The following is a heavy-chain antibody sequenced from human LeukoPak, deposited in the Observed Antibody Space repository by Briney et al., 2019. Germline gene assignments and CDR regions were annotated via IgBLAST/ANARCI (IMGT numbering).Heavy chain of an antibody. CDR3: ARARDAFDI. Sequence: SETLSLTCTVSGGSISSYYWSWIRQPPGKGLEWIGYIYYNGSTNYNPSLKSRVTISVDTSKNQFSLKLSSVTAADTAVYYCARARDAFDIWGQGTMVTVSS. V-gene: IGHV4-59*08. CDR2: IYYNGST. J-gene: IGHJ3*02. CDR1: GGSISSYY.